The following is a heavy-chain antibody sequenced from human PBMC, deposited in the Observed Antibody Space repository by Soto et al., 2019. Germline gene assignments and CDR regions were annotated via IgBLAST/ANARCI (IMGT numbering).Heavy chain of an antibody. Sequence: VQLVESGGGLVKPGGSLRLSCAASEFTFSIYSMNWVRQAPGKGLEWVSSISSSDDIYYADSVQGRFTISRDNAKNSLYLQMNSLRAEDTAVYYCARDRYGDYVFDYWGQGTLVTVSS. CDR2: ISSSDDI. D-gene: IGHD4-17*01. CDR1: EFTFSIYS. V-gene: IGHV3-21*01. CDR3: ARDRYGDYVFDY. J-gene: IGHJ4*02.